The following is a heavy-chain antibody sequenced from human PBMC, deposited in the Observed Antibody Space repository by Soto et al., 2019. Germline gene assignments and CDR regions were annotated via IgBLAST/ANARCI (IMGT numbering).Heavy chain of an antibody. Sequence: EVQLVESGGGLVKPGGSLTLSCTASAFSFRNAWMSWVRQAPGKGLEWVGRIRSETDGGTADHTAPVKGRFIISRDDSKNTVSLQMTSLKTEDTAVYYCTTEARDWGQGALVTVSS. CDR1: AFSFRNAW. J-gene: IGHJ4*02. V-gene: IGHV3-15*01. CDR3: TTEARD. CDR2: IRSETDGGTA.